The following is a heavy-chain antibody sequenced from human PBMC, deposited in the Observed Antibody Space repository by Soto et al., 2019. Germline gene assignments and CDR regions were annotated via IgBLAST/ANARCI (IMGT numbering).Heavy chain of an antibody. CDR2: IYYSGST. CDR1: GGSISSSSYY. V-gene: IGHV4-39*01. D-gene: IGHD3-10*01. CDR3: ARHWHIFGSGGYWGDYYSYLAV. Sequence: SETLSLTCTVSGGSISSSSYYWGWIRQPPGKGLEWIGSIYYSGSTYYNPSLKSRVTISVDTSKNQFSLKLSSVTAADTAVYYCARHWHIFGSGGYWGDYYSYLAVGGKGTTVPVSS. J-gene: IGHJ6*03.